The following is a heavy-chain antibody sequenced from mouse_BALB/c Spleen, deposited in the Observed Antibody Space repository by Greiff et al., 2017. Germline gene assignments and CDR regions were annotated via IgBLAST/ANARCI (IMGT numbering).Heavy chain of an antibody. D-gene: IGHD2-12*01. J-gene: IGHJ4*01. CDR3: ARKWYYNYAMDY. CDR2: IWSGGST. CDR1: GFSLTSYG. V-gene: IGHV2-2*02. Sequence: VQVESGPGLVQPSQSLSITCTVSGFSLTSYGVHWVRQSPGKGLEWLGVIWSGGSTDYNAAFISRLSISKDNSKSQVFFKMNSLQANDTAIYYCARKWYYNYAMDYWGQGTSVTVSS.